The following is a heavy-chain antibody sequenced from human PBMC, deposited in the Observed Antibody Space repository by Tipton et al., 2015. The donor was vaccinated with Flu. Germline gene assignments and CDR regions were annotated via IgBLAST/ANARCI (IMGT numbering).Heavy chain of an antibody. CDR2: ILPIIGKP. CDR3: ASRGCFIPNAYSFGS. Sequence: QLVQSGAEVKKPGSSVKVSCKASGCTFSNYPITWVRQAPGQGLEWMGGILPIIGKPNYAQEFQGRVTITADESTRTAYMEVTSLGSGDTAIYYVASRGCFIPNAYSFGSWAQGALVPLSS. J-gene: IGHJ4*02. D-gene: IGHD3-16*01. CDR1: GCTFSNYP. V-gene: IGHV1-69*01.